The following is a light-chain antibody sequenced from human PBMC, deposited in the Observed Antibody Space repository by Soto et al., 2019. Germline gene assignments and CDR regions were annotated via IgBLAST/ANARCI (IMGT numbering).Light chain of an antibody. CDR3: QKYNSAGWT. V-gene: IGKV1-27*01. CDR2: AAS. Sequence: EIQMTQSPSSLSASVGDRVTITCRASQGISNYLAWYQQKPGKVPKLLIYAASTLQSGVPSRFSGSGSGTDFTITISSLLPEDVATYYCQKYNSAGWTFGQGTKVDIK. J-gene: IGKJ1*01. CDR1: QGISNY.